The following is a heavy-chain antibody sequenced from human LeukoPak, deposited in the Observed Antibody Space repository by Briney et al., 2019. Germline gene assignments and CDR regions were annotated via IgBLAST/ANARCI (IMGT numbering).Heavy chain of an antibody. CDR1: GFSISSHW. CDR3: ARGPTYGSRSDFLES. CDR2: LKEDVSAR. D-gene: IGHD3-10*01. Sequence: GGSLSLSCVASGFSISSHWMSWVRQAPGKGLEWVASLKEDVSARNLVDSVKGRFTISTDNAKNSLYLQMNSLRVEDTAVYYCARGPTYGSRSDFLESWGLGTLVTVSS. V-gene: IGHV3-7*01. J-gene: IGHJ4*02.